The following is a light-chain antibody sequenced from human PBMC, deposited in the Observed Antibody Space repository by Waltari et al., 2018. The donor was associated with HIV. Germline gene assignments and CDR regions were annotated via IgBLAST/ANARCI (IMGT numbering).Light chain of an antibody. V-gene: IGKV1-33*01. CDR1: QDIANH. CDR3: QQFASLPLT. J-gene: IGKJ3*01. Sequence: DIHITQSPSSLSASVGAKITITCQASQDIANHLAWYRQKPGGAPELLLYDASNLESGVSSRFTGRASGTTFSLTITALQPEDSATYFCQQFASLPLTFGPGTTVDIK. CDR2: DAS.